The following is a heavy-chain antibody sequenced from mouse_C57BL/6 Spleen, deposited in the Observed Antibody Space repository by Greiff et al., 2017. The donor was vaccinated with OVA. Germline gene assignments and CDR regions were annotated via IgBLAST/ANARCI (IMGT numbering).Heavy chain of an antibody. Sequence: EVKLQESGPGLVKPSQSLSLTCSVTGYSITSGYYWNWIRQFPGNKLEWMGYISYDGSNNYNPSLKNRISITRDTSKNQFFLKLNSVTTEDTATYYCAGGDSNFDYWGQGTTLTVSS. D-gene: IGHD2-5*01. CDR3: AGGDSNFDY. CDR2: ISYDGSN. CDR1: GYSITSGYY. J-gene: IGHJ2*01. V-gene: IGHV3-6*01.